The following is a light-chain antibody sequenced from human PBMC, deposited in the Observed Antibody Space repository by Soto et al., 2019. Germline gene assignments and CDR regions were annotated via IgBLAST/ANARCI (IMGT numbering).Light chain of an antibody. CDR2: DVT. J-gene: IGLJ1*01. CDR1: GGDVGAYNY. Sequence: QSALTQPASVSGSPGQSITISCSGTGGDVGAYNYVAWYQQRPGKAPKLMVYDVTKRPSGVSNRFSGSKSANTASLTISGLQTEDEADYYCTSFTASSTPVFGTGTKVTVL. CDR3: TSFTASSTPV. V-gene: IGLV2-14*01.